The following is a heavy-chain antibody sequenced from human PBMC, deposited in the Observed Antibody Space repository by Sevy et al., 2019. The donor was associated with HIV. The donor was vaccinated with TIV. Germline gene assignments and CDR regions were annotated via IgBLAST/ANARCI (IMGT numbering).Heavy chain of an antibody. CDR3: ARSQNVDSSPFDF. CDR1: GGSISRDDYY. CDR2: FFYNDNM. Sequence: SETLSLTCTVSGGSISRDDYYWSWIRQPPGKGLEWIGYFFYNDNMDYNPSLKSRLVISVDMSKNKVYLNLSSVTAAVTAVYFCARSQNVDSSPFDFWGQRALVTVSS. J-gene: IGHJ5*01. D-gene: IGHD5-12*01. V-gene: IGHV4-30-4*01.